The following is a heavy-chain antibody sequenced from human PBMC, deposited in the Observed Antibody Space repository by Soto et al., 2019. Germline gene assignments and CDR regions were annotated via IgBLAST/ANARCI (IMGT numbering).Heavy chain of an antibody. CDR2: IYYSGST. CDR1: GGSVSSGGYY. V-gene: IGHV4-31*03. CDR3: ARVESIVGATYDAFDI. D-gene: IGHD1-26*01. Sequence: SETLSLTCTVSGGSVSSGGYYWSWIRQHPGKGLEWIGYIYYSGSTYYNPSLKSRVTISVDTSKNQFSLKLSSVTAADTAVYYCARVESIVGATYDAFDIWGQGTMVTVSS. J-gene: IGHJ3*02.